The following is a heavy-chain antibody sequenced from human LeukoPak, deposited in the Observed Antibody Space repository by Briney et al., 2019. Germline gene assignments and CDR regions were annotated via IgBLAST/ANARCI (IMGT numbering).Heavy chain of an antibody. CDR3: ARVDPAGT. V-gene: IGHV3-74*01. CDR2: MNTDGSST. Sequence: QPGGSLRLSCAASGFTFSSYWMNWVRQAPGKGLVWVARMNTDGSSTSYADSVKGRFTISRDNARNTLYLQMNSLRAEDTAVYYCARVDPAGTWGQGTLVTVSS. CDR1: GFTFSSYW. D-gene: IGHD1-7*01. J-gene: IGHJ4*02.